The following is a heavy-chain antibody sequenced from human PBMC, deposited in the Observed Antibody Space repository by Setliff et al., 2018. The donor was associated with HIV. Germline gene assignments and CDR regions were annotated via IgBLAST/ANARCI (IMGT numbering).Heavy chain of an antibody. CDR2: VSYSGST. J-gene: IGHJ4*02. V-gene: IGHV4-59*01. D-gene: IGHD3-16*01. CDR3: ARGTLYYDYVWGTPFPFDY. CDR1: SGSISVYY. Sequence: PSETLSLTCSVPSGSISVYYWSWVRQPPGRGLEWIGYVSYSGSTSYNPTLNSRVTMSVDTSKNQFSLKLSSVTAADTAVYYCARGTLYYDYVWGTPFPFDYWGQGTLVTVS.